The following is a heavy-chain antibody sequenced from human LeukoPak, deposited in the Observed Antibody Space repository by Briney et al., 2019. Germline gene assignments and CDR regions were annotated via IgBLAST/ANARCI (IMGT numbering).Heavy chain of an antibody. V-gene: IGHV3-53*01. Sequence: GGSLRLSCAASGFTVSGNYMSWVRQSPGKGLEWVSVIYADGSIYYADSVKGRFPISRDKSKNTVYLQMNGLRADDTAVYFCARGGISRLIRGQSWFDYWGQGTLVTVSS. CDR1: GFTVSGNY. D-gene: IGHD3-10*01. J-gene: IGHJ4*02. CDR2: IYADGSI. CDR3: ARGGISRLIRGQSWFDY.